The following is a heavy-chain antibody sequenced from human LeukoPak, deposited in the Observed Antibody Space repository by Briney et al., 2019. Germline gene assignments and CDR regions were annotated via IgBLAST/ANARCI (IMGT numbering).Heavy chain of an antibody. CDR2: IGTAGDT. J-gene: IGHJ4*02. Sequence: PGGSLRLSCAASGLTFSSYDMHWVRQATGKGLEWVSAIGTAGDTYYPGSVKGRFTISRENAKNSLYLQMNSLRAGDTAVYYCARGKAGVDFDYWGQGTLVTVSS. CDR3: ARGKAGVDFDY. CDR1: GLTFSSYD. D-gene: IGHD3-10*01. V-gene: IGHV3-13*01.